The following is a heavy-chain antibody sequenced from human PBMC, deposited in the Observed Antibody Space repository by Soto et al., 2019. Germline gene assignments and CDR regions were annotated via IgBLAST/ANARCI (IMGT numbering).Heavy chain of an antibody. V-gene: IGHV3-30*18. CDR1: GFSLSSYA. CDR2: MSYDETKK. D-gene: IGHD2-15*01. CDR3: AKDRRDGDFMHILVVDF. J-gene: IGHJ4*02. Sequence: QVQLVESGGGVVQPGGSLRLSCATFGFSLSSYAMHWVRQAPGEGLEWVALMSYDETKKYYADSVEGRFTISRDTSTNTLFLQMNNLRVEDTAVYYCAKDRRDGDFMHILVVDFWGQGALVTVSS.